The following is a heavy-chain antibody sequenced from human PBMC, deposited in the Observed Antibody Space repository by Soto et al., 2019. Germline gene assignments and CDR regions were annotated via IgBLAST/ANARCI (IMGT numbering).Heavy chain of an antibody. V-gene: IGHV4-34*01. CDR2: INHSGST. Sequence: SETLSLTCAVYGGSFSGYYWSWIRQPPGRGLEWIGEINHSGSTNYNPSLKSRVTISVDTSKNQFSLKLSSVTAADTAVYYCAREDMDCSSTSCYPEYNWFDPWGQGTLVTVSS. CDR1: GGSFSGYY. CDR3: AREDMDCSSTSCYPEYNWFDP. J-gene: IGHJ5*02. D-gene: IGHD2-2*01.